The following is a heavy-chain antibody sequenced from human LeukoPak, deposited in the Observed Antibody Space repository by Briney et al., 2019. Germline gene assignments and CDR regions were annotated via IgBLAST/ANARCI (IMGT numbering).Heavy chain of an antibody. J-gene: IGHJ1*01. CDR2: IYHSGST. Sequence: SETLSLTCTVSGGSISTYYWNWIRQPPGKGLEWIGYIYHSGSTNYNPSLQSRVTISVDTSKNQFSLNLNSVTAVDTAVYYCARGGAARLHFQNWGQGTLVTVSS. CDR3: ARGGAARLHFQN. D-gene: IGHD6-6*01. CDR1: GGSISTYY. V-gene: IGHV4-59*01.